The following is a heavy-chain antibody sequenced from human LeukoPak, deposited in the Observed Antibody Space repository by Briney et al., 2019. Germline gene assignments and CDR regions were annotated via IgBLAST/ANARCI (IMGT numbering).Heavy chain of an antibody. D-gene: IGHD3-9*01. CDR1: GYTFTSYY. CDR3: ARGLRNYDILTGYPRLYYYYMDV. Sequence: ASVKVSCKASGYTFTSYYMHWVRQAPGQGLEWMGIINPSGGSTSYAQKFQGRVTMTRDTSTSTVYMELSSLRSEDTAVYYCARGLRNYDILTGYPRLYYYYMDVWGKGTTVTISS. V-gene: IGHV1-46*01. J-gene: IGHJ6*03. CDR2: INPSGGST.